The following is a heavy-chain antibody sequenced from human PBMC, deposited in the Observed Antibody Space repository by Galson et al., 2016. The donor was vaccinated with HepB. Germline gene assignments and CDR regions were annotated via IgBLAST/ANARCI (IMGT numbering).Heavy chain of an antibody. CDR2: IWSDGSEK. CDR3: ARSDMDL. J-gene: IGHJ6*02. CDR1: GFTFSVHG. Sequence: SLRLSCASSGFTFSVHGMHWVRQIPGKGLERVAVIWSDGSEKFYGDSVKGRFTISRDNFENTLYLQMNSLRAEDTGVYYCARSDMDLWGQGTTVTVSS. V-gene: IGHV3-33*01.